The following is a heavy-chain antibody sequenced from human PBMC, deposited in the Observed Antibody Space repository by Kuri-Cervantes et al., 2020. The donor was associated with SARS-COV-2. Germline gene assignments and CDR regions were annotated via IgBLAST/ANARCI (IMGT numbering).Heavy chain of an antibody. D-gene: IGHD6-6*01. J-gene: IGHJ6*02. V-gene: IGHV3-23*01. CDR2: ISGSGGST. Sequence: GESLKISCAASGFTFSSYAMSWVRQAPGKGLEWVSAISGSGGSTYYADSVKGRFTISRDNSKNTVYLQMNNLGAEDTAVYYCARDAGEHLVQFFMDVWGQGTAVTVSS. CDR1: GFTFSSYA. CDR3: ARDAGEHLVQFFMDV.